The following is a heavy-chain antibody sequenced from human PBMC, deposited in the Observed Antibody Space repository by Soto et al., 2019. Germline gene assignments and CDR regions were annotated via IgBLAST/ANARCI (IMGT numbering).Heavy chain of an antibody. Sequence: EVQLVESGGGLIQPGGSLKLSCAASGFTVGNNYMSWVRQAPGKGLEWVSLIYSTGTTKYADSVKGRFTVSRDNAKNTLYLQMNSLRAEHTAVYYCAKDGSGSGSHYNSFGYWGQGTLVTVSS. D-gene: IGHD3-10*01. V-gene: IGHV3-53*01. CDR3: AKDGSGSGSHYNSFGY. J-gene: IGHJ4*02. CDR1: GFTVGNNY. CDR2: IYSTGTT.